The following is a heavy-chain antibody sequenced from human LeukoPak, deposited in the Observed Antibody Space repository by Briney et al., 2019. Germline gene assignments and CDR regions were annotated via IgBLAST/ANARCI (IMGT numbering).Heavy chain of an antibody. Sequence: PPETLSLTCAVYGGSFSGYYWSWIRQPPGKGLEWIGEINHSGSTNYNPSLKSRVTISVDTSKNQFSLKLSSVTAADTAVYYCARVKGIAAAGTGGKKLNWFDPWGQGTLVTVSS. CDR1: GGSFSGYY. J-gene: IGHJ5*02. CDR3: ARVKGIAAAGTGGKKLNWFDP. V-gene: IGHV4-34*01. CDR2: INHSGST. D-gene: IGHD6-13*01.